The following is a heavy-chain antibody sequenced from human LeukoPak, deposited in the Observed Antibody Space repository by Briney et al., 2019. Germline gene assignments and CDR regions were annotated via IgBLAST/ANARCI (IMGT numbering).Heavy chain of an antibody. D-gene: IGHD1-26*01. CDR3: ASRGLLRSWVYWYFDL. J-gene: IGHJ2*01. Sequence: NPSKTLSLTCTVSGGSISSSSYYWGWIRQPPGKGLEWIGSIYYSGSTYYNPSLKSRVTISVDTSKNQFSLKLSSVTAADTAVYYCASRGLLRSWVYWYFDLWGRGTLSLSPQ. V-gene: IGHV4-39*01. CDR1: GGSISSSSYY. CDR2: IYYSGST.